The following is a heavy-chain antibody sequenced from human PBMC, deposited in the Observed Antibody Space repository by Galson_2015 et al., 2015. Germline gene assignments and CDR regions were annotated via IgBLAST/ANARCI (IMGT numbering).Heavy chain of an antibody. CDR3: AHRRRYTSGRYWFDT. CDR2: IYWDDDK. D-gene: IGHD6-19*01. J-gene: IGHJ5*02. V-gene: IGHV2-5*02. CDR1: GFSLSTSGVG. Sequence: LVKPTQTLTLTCTFSGFSLSTSGVGVGWIRQPPGKALEWLALIYWDDDKRYSPSLKTRLTITKDTSKNQVVLTMTNMDPVDTATYYRAHRRRYTSGRYWFDTWGQGTLVTVSS.